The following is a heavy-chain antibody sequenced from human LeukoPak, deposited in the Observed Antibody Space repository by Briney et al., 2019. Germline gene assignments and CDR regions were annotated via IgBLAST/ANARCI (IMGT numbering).Heavy chain of an antibody. CDR1: GFTFSSYA. CDR3: ARFRWEYDAFDI. CDR2: ISSNGGST. D-gene: IGHD1-26*01. V-gene: IGHV3-64*01. Sequence: PGGSLRLSCAASGFTFSSYAMHWVRQAPGKGLEYVSAISSNGGSTYYANSVKGRFTISRDKSKNTLYLQMNSLRAEDTAVYYCARFRWEYDAFDIWGQGTMVTVSS. J-gene: IGHJ3*02.